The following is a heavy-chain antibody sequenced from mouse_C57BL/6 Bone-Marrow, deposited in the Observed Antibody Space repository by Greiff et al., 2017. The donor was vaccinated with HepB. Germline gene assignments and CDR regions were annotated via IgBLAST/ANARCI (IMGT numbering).Heavy chain of an antibody. J-gene: IGHJ3*01. V-gene: IGHV1-9*01. CDR3: AREGVYYERGFDY. CDR1: GYTFTGYW. Sequence: QVQLKESGAELMKPGASVKLSCKASGYTFTGYWIERVKQSPGHGLEWIGAILPGSGSTNYNEKFKGKAILTADTSSNTAYMQLSSLTTEDAAIYSGAREGVYYERGFDYWGQGTLVTVSA. D-gene: IGHD2-4*01. CDR2: ILPGSGST.